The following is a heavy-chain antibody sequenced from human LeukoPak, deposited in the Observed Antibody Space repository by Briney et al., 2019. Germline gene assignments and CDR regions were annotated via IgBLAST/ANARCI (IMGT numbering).Heavy chain of an antibody. CDR3: AKDPEMATIRVHFDY. J-gene: IGHJ4*02. V-gene: IGHV3-23*01. Sequence: GGSLRLSCAASGFTFSSYAMGWVRQAPGKGLEWVSAISGSGGSTYYADSVKGRFTISRDNSKNTLYLQMNSLRAEDTAVYYCAKDPEMATIRVHFDYWGQGTLVTVSS. CDR1: GFTFSSYA. CDR2: ISGSGGST. D-gene: IGHD5-24*01.